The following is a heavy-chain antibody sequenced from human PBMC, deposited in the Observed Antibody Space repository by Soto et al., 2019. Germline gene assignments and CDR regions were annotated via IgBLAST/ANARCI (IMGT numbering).Heavy chain of an antibody. CDR3: VRGQRVAVIESEENWFDP. J-gene: IGHJ5*02. D-gene: IGHD6-19*01. V-gene: IGHV4-34*01. Sequence: QVQLQQWGAGLLKPSETLSLTCAVYGGSFSAYSWTWIRQPPGKGLEWIGEINHSGSTNYNPSLKSRVTPSVDPSQNQFSLNLRAVTAADTAVYYCVRGQRVAVIESEENWFDPWGQGTPVTVSS. CDR2: INHSGST. CDR1: GGSFSAYS.